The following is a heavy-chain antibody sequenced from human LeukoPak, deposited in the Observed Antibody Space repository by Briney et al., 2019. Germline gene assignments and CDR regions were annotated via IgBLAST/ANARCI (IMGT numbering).Heavy chain of an antibody. CDR2: IKSKTDGRTT. D-gene: IGHD3-22*01. J-gene: IGHJ4*02. V-gene: IGHV3-15*01. Sequence: PGGSLRLSCAASGFTFSNAWMSWVRQAPGKGLEWVGRIKSKTDGRTTDYAAPVKGRFTISRDDSKNTLYLQINSLKTEDTAVYYCTTDPTSHYYDSSGFDYWGQGTLVTVSS. CDR3: TTDPTSHYYDSSGFDY. CDR1: GFTFSNAW.